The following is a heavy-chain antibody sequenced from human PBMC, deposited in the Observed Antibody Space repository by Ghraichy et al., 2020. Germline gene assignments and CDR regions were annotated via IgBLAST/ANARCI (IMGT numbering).Heavy chain of an antibody. V-gene: IGHV3-23*01. CDR2: ISGSGGRT. Sequence: LSLTCAASGFTFSSYAMTWVRQAPGRGLEWVSVISGSGGRTNYVDSVKGRFTISRDNSKNTLYLQMNSLRAEDTAIYYCAKGDEYSIQYYIDYWGQGTLVTVSS. CDR1: GFTFSSYA. CDR3: AKGDEYSIQYYIDY. J-gene: IGHJ4*02. D-gene: IGHD2/OR15-2a*01.